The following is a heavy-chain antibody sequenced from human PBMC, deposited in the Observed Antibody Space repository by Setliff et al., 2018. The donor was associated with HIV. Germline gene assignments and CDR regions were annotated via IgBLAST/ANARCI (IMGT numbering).Heavy chain of an antibody. J-gene: IGHJ6*02. Sequence: GGSLRLSCAASGFTFNNNDMTWVRQVPGKGLEWVSSISYSGDNTYYADSVKGRFTISRDNSKNTVYLQMNSLRAEDTAVYYCARDDYDRSGHYPYYGMDVWGQGTTVTVSS. CDR2: ISYSGDNT. CDR1: GFTFNNND. CDR3: ARDDYDRSGHYPYYGMDV. D-gene: IGHD3-22*01. V-gene: IGHV3-23*01.